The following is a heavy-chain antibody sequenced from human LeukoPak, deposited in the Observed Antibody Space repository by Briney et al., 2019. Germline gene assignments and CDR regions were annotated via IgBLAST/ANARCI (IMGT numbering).Heavy chain of an antibody. Sequence: GGSLRLSCTASGFTFKNYRMTWVRQAPGKGLEWVASMKDDGNEIQYVDSVKGRFTISRDNAKNSLYLQMNNLRAKDMAVYYCARNRATNDYWGQGTLVTVSS. J-gene: IGHJ4*02. CDR1: GFTFKNYR. D-gene: IGHD1-26*01. V-gene: IGHV3-7*01. CDR2: MKDDGNEI. CDR3: ARNRATNDY.